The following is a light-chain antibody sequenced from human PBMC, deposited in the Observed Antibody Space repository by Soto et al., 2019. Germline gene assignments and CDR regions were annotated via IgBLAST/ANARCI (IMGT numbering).Light chain of an antibody. CDR3: SAYTSSSTYD. CDR1: SSDLGAYDY. V-gene: IGLV2-14*03. CDR2: DVS. J-gene: IGLJ1*01. Sequence: QSVLTQPASVSGSPGQSITISCTGTSSDLGAYDYVSWYQHHPGKAPKLMIYDVSNRPSGVSNRFSGSKSGNTASLTISGLQAEDEADYYCSAYTSSSTYDFRTGTKLPVL.